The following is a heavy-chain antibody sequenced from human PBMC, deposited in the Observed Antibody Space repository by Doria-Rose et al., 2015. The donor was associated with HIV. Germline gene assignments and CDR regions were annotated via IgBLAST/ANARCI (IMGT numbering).Heavy chain of an antibody. CDR1: GVSLSSPGMG. J-gene: IGHJ4*02. CDR3: ARIKSSRWYHKYYFDF. Sequence: SGPVLVKPKETLTLTCTVSGVSLSSPGMGVSWIRQPPGKALEWLAHIFSDDERSYKTSLKSRLTISRGTSKSQVVLTMTDMDPVDTATYYCARIKSSRWYHKYYFDFWGQGTLVIVSA. CDR2: IFSDDER. V-gene: IGHV2-26*01. D-gene: IGHD6-13*01.